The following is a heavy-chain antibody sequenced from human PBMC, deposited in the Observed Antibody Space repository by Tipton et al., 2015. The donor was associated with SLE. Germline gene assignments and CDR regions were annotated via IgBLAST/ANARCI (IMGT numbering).Heavy chain of an antibody. V-gene: IGHV4-4*08. D-gene: IGHD6-13*01. CDR1: GGSISSYY. J-gene: IGHJ4*02. CDR3: ARQIAAAGLRAFDY. CDR2: IYTSGST. Sequence: TLSLTCTVSGGSISSYYWSWIRQPPGKGLEWIGYIYTSGSTNYNPSLKSRVTISVDTSKNQFSLKLSSVTAADTAVYYCARQIAAAGLRAFDYWGQGTLVTVSS.